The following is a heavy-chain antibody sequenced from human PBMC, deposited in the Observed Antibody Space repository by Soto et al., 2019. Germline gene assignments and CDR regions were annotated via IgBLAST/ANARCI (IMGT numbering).Heavy chain of an antibody. CDR1: GGTFSRYT. CDR2: VVPKMGRI. D-gene: IGHD1-20*01. CDR3: TRGGRESNWNDGNFSY. V-gene: IGHV1-69*08. Sequence: QVQLVQSGAEVKKPGSSVKVSCKAPGGTFSRYTINWVRQAPGQGLEWMGRVVPKMGRINFIRTYQVRLTLPPDKSTRTAFLELSSLRPEDTAVYYCTRGGRESNWNDGNFSYWGQGTQVTVSS. J-gene: IGHJ4*02.